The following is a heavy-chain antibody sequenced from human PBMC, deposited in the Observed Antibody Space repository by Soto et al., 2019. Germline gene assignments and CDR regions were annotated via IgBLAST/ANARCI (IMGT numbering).Heavy chain of an antibody. Sequence: EVKLVESGGCLVQPGRSLRLSCAASGFSFHDYVMHWVRQAPGKGLEWVSGISYNSRVIDYADSVKGRFTISRDNAENSLYLQMNSLTPEDTALYYCVTPNSDSFSEGFNLWGQGTMVTVSS. CDR2: ISYNSRVI. J-gene: IGHJ3*01. CDR1: GFSFHDYV. D-gene: IGHD1-26*01. CDR3: VTPNSDSFSEGFNL. V-gene: IGHV3-9*01.